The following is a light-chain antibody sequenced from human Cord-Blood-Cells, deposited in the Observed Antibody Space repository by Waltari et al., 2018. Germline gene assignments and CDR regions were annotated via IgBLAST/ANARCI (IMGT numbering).Light chain of an antibody. J-gene: IGLJ3*02. V-gene: IGLV1-47*01. Sequence: QSVLPPPPSASGTPGQSVTRSCFGSRSNIGTNYVYWYQQLPGTAPKLLIYRNNQRPSGVPDRFSGSKSGTSASLAISGLRSEDEADYYCAAWDDSLSGWVFGGGTKLTVL. CDR3: AAWDDSLSGWV. CDR2: RNN. CDR1: RSNIGTNY.